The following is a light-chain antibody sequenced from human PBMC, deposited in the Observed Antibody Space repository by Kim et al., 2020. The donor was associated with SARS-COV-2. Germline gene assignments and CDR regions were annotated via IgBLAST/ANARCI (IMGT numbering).Light chain of an antibody. CDR3: QSYDSSLSVV. CDR1: SPNSGAVYE. CDR2: GNS. J-gene: IGLJ2*01. V-gene: IGLV1-40*01. Sequence: ATNAVDGSSPNSGAVYEVHWYHQLPGTAPKLLIYGNSNRPSGVPDRFSGSKSGTSASLAITGLQAEDEADYYCQSYDSSLSVVFGGGTQLTVL.